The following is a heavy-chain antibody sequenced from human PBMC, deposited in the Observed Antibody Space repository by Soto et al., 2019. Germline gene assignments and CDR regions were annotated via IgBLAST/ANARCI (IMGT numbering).Heavy chain of an antibody. Sequence: GGSLRLSCAASGFTFSSYAMHWVRQAPGKGLEWVAVISYDGSNKYYADSVKGRFTISRDNSKNTLYLQMNSLRAEDRAVYYCARDLGYCSGGSCRDFDYWGQGTLVTVSS. CDR1: GFTFSSYA. V-gene: IGHV3-30-3*01. J-gene: IGHJ4*02. D-gene: IGHD2-15*01. CDR2: ISYDGSNK. CDR3: ARDLGYCSGGSCRDFDY.